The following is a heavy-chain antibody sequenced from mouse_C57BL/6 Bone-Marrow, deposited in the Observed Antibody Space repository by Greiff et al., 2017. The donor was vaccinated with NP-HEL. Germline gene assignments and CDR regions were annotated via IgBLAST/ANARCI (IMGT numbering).Heavy chain of an antibody. V-gene: IGHV1-64*01. CDR2: IHPNSGST. J-gene: IGHJ2*01. D-gene: IGHD2-12*01. Sequence: QVQLQQPGAELVKPGASVKLSCKASGYTFTSYWMHWVKQRPGQGLEWIGMIHPNSGSTNYNEKFKSKATLTVDKSSSTAYMQLSSLTSEDSAVYYCARTKIGVLRGFDYWGQGTTLTVSS. CDR1: GYTFTSYW. CDR3: ARTKIGVLRGFDY.